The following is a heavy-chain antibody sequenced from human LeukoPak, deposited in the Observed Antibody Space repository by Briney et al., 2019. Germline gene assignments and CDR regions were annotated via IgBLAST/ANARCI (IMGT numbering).Heavy chain of an antibody. Sequence: PGGTLRLSCDASGFRFSAYGMSWVRQAPGQGLEWVSGLSANGSVTFYARSVRGRFTISRDNSKNTLHLQMSSLRADDTAIYYCAKDAAAAGSAYYFEYWGQGTLVTVSS. D-gene: IGHD6-13*01. J-gene: IGHJ4*02. CDR3: AKDAAAAGSAYYFEY. CDR2: LSANGSVT. V-gene: IGHV3-23*01. CDR1: GFRFSAYG.